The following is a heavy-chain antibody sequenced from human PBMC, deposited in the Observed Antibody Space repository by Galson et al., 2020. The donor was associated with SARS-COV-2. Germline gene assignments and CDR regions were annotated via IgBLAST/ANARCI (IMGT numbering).Heavy chain of an antibody. CDR3: ARDSGGVIDY. CDR1: GFTFSSYA. CDR2: ISYDGSNK. Sequence: QLGESLKISCAASGFTFSSYAMHWVRQAPGKGLEWVVVISYDGSNKYYADSVKGRFTISRDNSKNTLYLQMNSLRAEDTAVYYCARDSGGVIDYWGQGTLVTVSS. J-gene: IGHJ4*02. V-gene: IGHV3-30*04. D-gene: IGHD3-16*01.